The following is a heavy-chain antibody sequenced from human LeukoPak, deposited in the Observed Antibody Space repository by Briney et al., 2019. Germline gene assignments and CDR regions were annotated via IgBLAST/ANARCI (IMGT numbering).Heavy chain of an antibody. CDR1: GFTFSNHR. D-gene: IGHD5-18*01. CDR2: INRDGSRT. V-gene: IGHV3-74*01. CDR3: ARGGSDTAMAHDY. J-gene: IGHJ4*02. Sequence: GGSLRLSCAASGFTFSNHRMYWVRQAPGKGLMWVSRINRDGSRTDYADSVKGRFTISRDDAKNTLYLQVNSLRAEDTAVYFCARGGSDTAMAHDYWGQGTLVTVSS.